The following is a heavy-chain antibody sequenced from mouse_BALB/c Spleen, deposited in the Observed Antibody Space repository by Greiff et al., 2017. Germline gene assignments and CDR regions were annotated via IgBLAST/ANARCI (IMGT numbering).Heavy chain of an antibody. V-gene: IGHV5-6-4*01. Sequence: EVMLVESGGGLVKPGGSLKLSCAASGFTFSSYTMSWVRQTPEKRLEWVATISSGGSYTYYPDSVKGRFTISRDNAKNTLYLQMSSLKSEDTAMYYCTRDYYGYETWFAYWGQGTLVTVSA. CDR2: ISSGGSYT. J-gene: IGHJ3*01. D-gene: IGHD1-2*01. CDR3: TRDYYGYETWFAY. CDR1: GFTFSSYT.